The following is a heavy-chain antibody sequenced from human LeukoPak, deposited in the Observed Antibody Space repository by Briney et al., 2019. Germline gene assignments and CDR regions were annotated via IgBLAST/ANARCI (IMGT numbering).Heavy chain of an antibody. J-gene: IGHJ3*02. D-gene: IGHD6-19*01. CDR1: GYTFTSYG. V-gene: IGHV1-2*02. CDR2: INPSSGGT. Sequence: ASVKVSCKASGYTFTSYGISWVRQAPGQGLEWMGWINPSSGGTNYAQKFQGRVTMTRDTSISTAYMELSRLRSDDTAVYYCARDIAVAGTWFAFDIWGQGTMVTVSS. CDR3: ARDIAVAGTWFAFDI.